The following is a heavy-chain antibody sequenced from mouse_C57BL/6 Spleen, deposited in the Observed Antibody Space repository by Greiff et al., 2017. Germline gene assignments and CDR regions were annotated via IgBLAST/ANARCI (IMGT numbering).Heavy chain of an antibody. CDR1: GYTFTSYG. Sequence: QVQLQQSGAELARPGASVKLSCKASGYTFTSYGISWVKQRTGQGLEWIGEIYPRSGNTYYNEKFKGKATLTADKSSSTAYMELRSLTSEDSAVYFWAKKGGGDPYFDYWGQSTTLTVSS. CDR2: IYPRSGNT. J-gene: IGHJ2*01. CDR3: AKKGGGDPYFDY. V-gene: IGHV1-81*01. D-gene: IGHD3-3*01.